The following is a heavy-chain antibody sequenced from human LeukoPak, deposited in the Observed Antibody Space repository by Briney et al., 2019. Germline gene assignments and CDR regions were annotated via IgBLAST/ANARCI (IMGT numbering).Heavy chain of an antibody. CDR1: GGSISSYY. CDR3: ARAYSSGWYID. CDR2: IYYSGST. Sequence: SETLSLTCTVSGGSISSYYWSWIRQLPGKGLEWIGYIYYSGSTNYNPSLKSRVTISVDTSKNQFSLKLSSVTAADTAVYYCARAYSSGWYIDWGQGTLVTVSS. J-gene: IGHJ4*02. D-gene: IGHD6-19*01. V-gene: IGHV4-59*01.